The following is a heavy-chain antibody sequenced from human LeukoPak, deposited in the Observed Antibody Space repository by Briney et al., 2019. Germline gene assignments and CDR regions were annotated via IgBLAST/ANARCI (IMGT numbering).Heavy chain of an antibody. Sequence: SETLSLTCAVYGGSFSGYYWSWIRQPPGKGLEWIGYIYYSGSTYYNPSLKSRVTISVDTSKNQFSLKLSSVTAADTAVYYCARDGGYDIIDYWGQGTLVTVSS. CDR2: IYYSGST. D-gene: IGHD5-12*01. CDR1: GGSFSGYY. CDR3: ARDGGYDIIDY. V-gene: IGHV4-30-4*01. J-gene: IGHJ4*02.